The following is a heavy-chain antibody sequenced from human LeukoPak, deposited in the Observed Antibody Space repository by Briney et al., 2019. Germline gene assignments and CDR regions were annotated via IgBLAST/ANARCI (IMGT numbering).Heavy chain of an antibody. CDR3: ARSTWFDR. CDR2: INQDGSST. Sequence: HPGGSLTLSCAASGFTFSSTWMHWVRHAPAKGLVWVSRINQDGSSTYYAASVKGRFTISRDNAKNTLYLQMNSLRAEDTAVYYCARSTWFDRGGQGTMVTVSS. CDR1: GFTFSSTW. J-gene: IGHJ5*02. V-gene: IGHV3-74*01.